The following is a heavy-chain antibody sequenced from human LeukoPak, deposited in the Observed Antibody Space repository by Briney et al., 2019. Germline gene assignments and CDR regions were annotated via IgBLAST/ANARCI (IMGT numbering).Heavy chain of an antibody. CDR3: ARDGVAAAVDAFDI. Sequence: SETLSLTCAVSGGSISSSNWWSWVRQPPGKGLEWIGEIYHSGSTNYNPSLKSRVTISVDKSKNQFSPKLSSVTAADTAVYYCARDGVAAAVDAFDIWGQGTMVTVSS. D-gene: IGHD6-13*01. CDR1: GGSISSSNW. V-gene: IGHV4-4*02. J-gene: IGHJ3*02. CDR2: IYHSGST.